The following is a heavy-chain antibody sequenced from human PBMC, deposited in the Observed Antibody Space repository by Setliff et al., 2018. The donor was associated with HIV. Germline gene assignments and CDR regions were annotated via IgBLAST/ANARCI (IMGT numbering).Heavy chain of an antibody. CDR2: IYTSGST. D-gene: IGHD5-18*01. CDR1: GGSISSGNYY. CDR3: ARDRYSYGRSYFDY. J-gene: IGHJ4*02. V-gene: IGHV4-61*02. Sequence: SETLSLTCTVSGGSISSGNYYWSWIRQPAGKGLEWIGRIYTSGSTNYNPSLKSRVTMSLDTSKNHFSLKLSSVTAADTAVYYCARDRYSYGRSYFDYWGQGTLVTVSS.